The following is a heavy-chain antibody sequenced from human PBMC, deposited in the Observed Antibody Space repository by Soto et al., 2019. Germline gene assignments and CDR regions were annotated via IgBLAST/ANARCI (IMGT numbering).Heavy chain of an antibody. CDR2: ISWNSGSI. V-gene: IGHV3-9*01. D-gene: IGHD3-10*01. J-gene: IGHJ3*02. Sequence: GGSLRLSCAASGFTFDDYAMHWVRQAPGKGLEWVSGISWNSGSIGYADSVKGRFTISRDNAKNSLYLQMNSLRAEDTALYYCAKGHYGSGGGSLLGAFDIWGQGTMVTVSS. CDR3: AKGHYGSGGGSLLGAFDI. CDR1: GFTFDDYA.